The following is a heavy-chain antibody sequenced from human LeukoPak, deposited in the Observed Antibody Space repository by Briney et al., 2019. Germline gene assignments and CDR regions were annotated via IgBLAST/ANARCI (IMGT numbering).Heavy chain of an antibody. CDR3: ARPRYSSTYYFDY. CDR1: GYSISSGNY. J-gene: IGHJ4*02. Sequence: SETLSLTCSVSGYSISSGNYWGWIRLPPGKGLQWIGSIYHSGSTYYNPSLKSRVTISVDTSKNQFSLKLSSVTAADTAVYYCARPRYSSTYYFDYWGQGTLVTVSS. V-gene: IGHV4-38-2*01. D-gene: IGHD6-6*01. CDR2: IYHSGST.